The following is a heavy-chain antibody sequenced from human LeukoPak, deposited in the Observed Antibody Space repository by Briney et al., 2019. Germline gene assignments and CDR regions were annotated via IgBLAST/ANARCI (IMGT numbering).Heavy chain of an antibody. CDR3: ARVTYYYGSGRYFPFDY. D-gene: IGHD3-10*01. V-gene: IGHV4-34*01. J-gene: IGHJ4*02. CDR1: GGSFSGYY. Sequence: PSETLSLTCAVYGGSFSGYYWSWIRQPPGKGLEWIGEINHSGSTNYNPSLKSRVTISVDTSKNQFSLKLSSVTAADTAVYYCARVTYYYGSGRYFPFDYWGQGTLVTVSS. CDR2: INHSGST.